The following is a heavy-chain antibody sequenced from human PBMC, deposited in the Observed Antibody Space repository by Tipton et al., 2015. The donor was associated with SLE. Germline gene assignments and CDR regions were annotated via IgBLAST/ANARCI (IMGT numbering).Heavy chain of an antibody. V-gene: IGHV4-34*01. D-gene: IGHD3-16*01. CDR3: ARSMGANTYFDF. J-gene: IGHJ4*02. CDR1: GGPFNGFF. CDR2: INYSGNT. Sequence: LRLSCAVSGGPFNGFFWTWIRQPPGKGLEWIAEINYSGNTNYNPSLKSRVTISIDTSKKHFSLRLSSVTAADTAVYYCARSMGANTYFDFWGQGTLVTISS.